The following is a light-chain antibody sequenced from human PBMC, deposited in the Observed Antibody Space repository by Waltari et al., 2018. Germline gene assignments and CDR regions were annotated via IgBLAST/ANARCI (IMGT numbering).Light chain of an antibody. J-gene: IGKJ4*01. Sequence: DIQMTQSPSTLSASVGDRVTITCRASQSISCWLAWYQQKPGKAPKLLIYKASSLESGVPSRFSGSGSGTEFTLTISSLQPDDFATYYCQQYNSWELTFGGGTKVEIK. V-gene: IGKV1-5*03. CDR2: KAS. CDR3: QQYNSWELT. CDR1: QSISCW.